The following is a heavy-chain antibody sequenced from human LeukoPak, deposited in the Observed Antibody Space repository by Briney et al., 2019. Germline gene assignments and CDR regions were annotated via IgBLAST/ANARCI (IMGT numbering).Heavy chain of an antibody. D-gene: IGHD3-10*01. CDR2: IRYDGSNK. CDR3: AKDHLYYYGSGSTLDY. V-gene: IGHV3-30*02. CDR1: GFTFSSYG. J-gene: IGHJ4*02. Sequence: GGSLRLSCAASGFTFSSYGMHWVRQAPGKGLEWVAFIRYDGSNKYYADSVKGRFTISRDNSKNTLYLQMNSLRAEDTAVYYCAKDHLYYYGSGSTLDYWGQGTLVTASS.